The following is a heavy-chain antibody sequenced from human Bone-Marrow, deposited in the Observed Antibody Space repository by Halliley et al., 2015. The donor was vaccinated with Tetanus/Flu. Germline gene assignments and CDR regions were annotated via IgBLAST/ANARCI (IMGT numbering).Heavy chain of an antibody. Sequence: GLGGVSFISISGDYIYYADSVKGRFTISRDTAKNSLYLQMNTLRVEDTAVYYCARRGYYYGMDVWGQGTTVTVSS. V-gene: IGHV3-21*01. D-gene: IGHD3-16*01. J-gene: IGHJ6*02. CDR3: ARRGYYYGMDV. CDR2: ISISGDYI.